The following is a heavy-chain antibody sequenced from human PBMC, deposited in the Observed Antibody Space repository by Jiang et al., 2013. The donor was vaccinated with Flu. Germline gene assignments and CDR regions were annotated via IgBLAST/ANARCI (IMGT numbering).Heavy chain of an antibody. CDR3: ARKGVYDFWSGPPRFDP. V-gene: IGHV4-34*01. CDR1: GGSFSGYY. D-gene: IGHD3-3*01. CDR2: INHSGST. Sequence: PSETLSLTCAVYGGSFSGYYWSWIRQPPGKGLEWIGEINHSGSTNYNPSLKSRVTISVDTSKNQFSLKLSSVTAADTAVYYCARKGVYDFWSGPPRFDPWGQGTLVTVSS. J-gene: IGHJ5*02.